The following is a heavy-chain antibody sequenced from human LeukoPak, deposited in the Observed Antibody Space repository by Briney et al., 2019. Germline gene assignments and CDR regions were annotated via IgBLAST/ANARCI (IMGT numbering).Heavy chain of an antibody. D-gene: IGHD1-14*01. CDR1: GFTFSTYS. CDR2: ISSSSTYI. Sequence: GGSLRLSCAASGFTFSTYSLNWVRQAPGQGLEWVSSISSSSTYIYYADSVKGRFTISRDNSKNSLYLQMNNLRAEDTAVYYCARWDRFHGVWGQGTLVTVSS. V-gene: IGHV3-21*01. CDR3: ARWDRFHGV. J-gene: IGHJ1*01.